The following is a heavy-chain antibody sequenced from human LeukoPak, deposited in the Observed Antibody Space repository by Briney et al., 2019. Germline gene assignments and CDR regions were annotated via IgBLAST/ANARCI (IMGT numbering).Heavy chain of an antibody. CDR1: GGSISNSSYY. CDR3: ARVRISSTSQNYFDP. Sequence: SETLSLTCSVSGGSISNSSYYWGWIRQPPGKGLEWIGSIYYSGSAYYNPSLKSRVNISFDTSKNQLSLRMTSVTAADSAIYFCARVRISSTSQNYFDPWGQGTLVTVSS. D-gene: IGHD2-2*01. J-gene: IGHJ5*02. CDR2: IYYSGSA. V-gene: IGHV4-39*07.